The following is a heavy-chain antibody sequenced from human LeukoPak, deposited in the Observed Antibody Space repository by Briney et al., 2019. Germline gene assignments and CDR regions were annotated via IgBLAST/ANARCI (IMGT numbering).Heavy chain of an antibody. D-gene: IGHD3-22*01. V-gene: IGHV1-2*06. CDR2: INPNSGGT. CDR1: GYTFTGYY. Sequence: ASVTVSCKASGYTFTGYYMHWVRQAPGQGLEWMGRINPNSGGTNYAQKFQGRVTMTRDTTISTAHMELSRLRSDDTAVYYCARGGVNYYDSTPQILFDYWGQGTLVTVSS. J-gene: IGHJ4*02. CDR3: ARGGVNYYDSTPQILFDY.